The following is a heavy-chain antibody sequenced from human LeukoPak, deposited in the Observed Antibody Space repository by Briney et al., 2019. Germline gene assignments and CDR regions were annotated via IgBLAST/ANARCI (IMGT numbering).Heavy chain of an antibody. CDR1: GGSISSGGYS. CDR2: IYHSGST. J-gene: IGHJ4*02. CDR3: ASRPAAVGSTGCFDY. Sequence: SETLSLTCAVSGGSISSGGYSWSWIRQPPGKGLEWIGYIYHSGSTYYNPSLKSRVTISVDRSKNQFSLKLSSVTAADTAVYYCASRPAAVGSTGCFDYWGQGTLVTVSS. V-gene: IGHV4-30-2*01. D-gene: IGHD1-26*01.